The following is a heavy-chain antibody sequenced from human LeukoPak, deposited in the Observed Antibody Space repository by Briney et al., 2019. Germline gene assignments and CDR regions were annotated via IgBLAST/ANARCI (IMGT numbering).Heavy chain of an antibody. CDR2: IIPIFGTA. CDR3: ARDQYYYDSSGPGMYGMDV. Sequence: GASVKVSCKASGGTFSSYAISWVRRAPGQGLEWMGGIIPIFGTANYAQKFQGRVTITADESTSTAYMELSSLRSEDTAVYYCARDQYYYDSSGPGMYGMDVWGQGTTVTVSS. J-gene: IGHJ6*02. D-gene: IGHD3-22*01. CDR1: GGTFSSYA. V-gene: IGHV1-69*13.